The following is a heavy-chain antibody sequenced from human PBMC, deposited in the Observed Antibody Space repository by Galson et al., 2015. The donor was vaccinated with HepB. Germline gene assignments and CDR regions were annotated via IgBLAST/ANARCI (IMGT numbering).Heavy chain of an antibody. D-gene: IGHD2-21*01. CDR2: IIPNSGGT. J-gene: IGHJ6*02. V-gene: IGHV1-2*02. CDR1: GYRFSAYY. Sequence: SVTVSCKASGYRFSAYYIYWVRQAPGQGLEWMGWIIPNSGGTKYAQKFQGRVTMTRDTSSSTAYMQLSGLTSDDTAVYYCARDHVVAGPDYNYFGMDVWGQGTAVIVS. CDR3: ARDHVVAGPDYNYFGMDV.